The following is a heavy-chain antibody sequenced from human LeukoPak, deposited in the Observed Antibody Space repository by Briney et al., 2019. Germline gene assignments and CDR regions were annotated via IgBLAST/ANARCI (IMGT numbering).Heavy chain of an antibody. D-gene: IGHD1-26*01. V-gene: IGHV4-59*01. CDR1: DASMSHYY. CDR2: ISYSGST. Sequence: SETLSLTCTVSDASMSHYYWSWIRQPPGKGLQWIGYISYSGSTNYNPSLKSRVTISIHTSKNQFSLKLSSVTAADTAVYYCARSDRYSGTYFEDWGQGTLVTVSS. CDR3: ARSDRYSGTYFED. J-gene: IGHJ4*02.